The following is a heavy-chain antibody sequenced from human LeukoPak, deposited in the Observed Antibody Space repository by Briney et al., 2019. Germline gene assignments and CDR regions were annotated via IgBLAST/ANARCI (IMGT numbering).Heavy chain of an antibody. CDR1: GFAFSTYA. D-gene: IGHD5/OR15-5a*01. V-gene: IGHV3-23*01. Sequence: GGSLRPSCAASGFAFSTYAMTWVRQAPEKGLQWVSTISTSGRATYYADSVEGRFTISRDNSKNTLYLQMNSLRADDTAVYYCAKARGSSVYEQFDYWGQGTQVTVSP. CDR2: ISTSGRAT. CDR3: AKARGSSVYEQFDY. J-gene: IGHJ4*02.